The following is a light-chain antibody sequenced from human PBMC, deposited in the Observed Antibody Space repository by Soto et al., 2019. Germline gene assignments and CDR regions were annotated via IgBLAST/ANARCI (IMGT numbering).Light chain of an antibody. CDR2: VAS. J-gene: IGKJ1*01. Sequence: EIVLTQSPGTLSLSPGERATLSCRASQSISNSYLAWYQQKPGHAPRLLIYVASSRATGIPDRFSGSGSGTDFTLTISRLEPEDFAVYFCQQYGSSPRTFGRGTKVDIK. V-gene: IGKV3-20*01. CDR3: QQYGSSPRT. CDR1: QSISNSY.